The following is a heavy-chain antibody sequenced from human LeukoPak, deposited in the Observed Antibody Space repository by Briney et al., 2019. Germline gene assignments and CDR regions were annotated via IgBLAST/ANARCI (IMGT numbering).Heavy chain of an antibody. J-gene: IGHJ4*02. V-gene: IGHV3-23*01. D-gene: IGHD2-15*01. CDR3: AALKVAAPFDY. CDR1: GFTFSSYA. Sequence: GGSLRLSCAASGFTFSSYAMSWVRQAPGKGLEWVSAISGSGGSTYYADSVKGRFTISRDNSKNTLYLQMNSLRAENTAVYYCAALKVAAPFDYWGQGTLVTVSS. CDR2: ISGSGGST.